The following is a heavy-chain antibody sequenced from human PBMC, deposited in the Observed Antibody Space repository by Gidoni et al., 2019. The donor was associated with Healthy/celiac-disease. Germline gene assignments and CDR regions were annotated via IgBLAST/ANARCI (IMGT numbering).Heavy chain of an antibody. CDR1: GYSFTSYW. Sequence: EGQLVQSGAEVKKPGESLRISCKGSGYSFTSYWISWVRQMPGKGLEWMGRIDPSDSYTNDSPSFQGHVTISADKSISTAYLQWSSLKASDTAMYYCARDYYDSSAYYGMDVWGQGTTVTVSS. D-gene: IGHD3-22*01. V-gene: IGHV5-10-1*03. CDR3: ARDYYDSSAYYGMDV. CDR2: IDPSDSYT. J-gene: IGHJ6*02.